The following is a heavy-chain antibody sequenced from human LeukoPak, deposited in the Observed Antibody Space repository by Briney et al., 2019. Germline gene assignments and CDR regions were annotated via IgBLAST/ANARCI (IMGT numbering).Heavy chain of an antibody. CDR3: ARHSRVVAFDTFDI. D-gene: IGHD3-22*01. V-gene: IGHV4-39*01. CDR2: LYYSGST. Sequence: SETLSLTCTVSGGSICSSSYYWGWIRQPPGKGLEWIGSLYYSGSTYYNPSLKSRVTISVDTSKNQFSLKLSSVTAADTALYYCARHSRVVAFDTFDIWGQGTMVTVSS. J-gene: IGHJ3*02. CDR1: GGSICSSSYY.